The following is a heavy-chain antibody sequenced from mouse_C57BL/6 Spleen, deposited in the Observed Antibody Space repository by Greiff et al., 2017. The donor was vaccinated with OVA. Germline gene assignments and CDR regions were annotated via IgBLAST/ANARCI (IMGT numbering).Heavy chain of an antibody. CDR1: GYAFSSSW. J-gene: IGHJ1*03. CDR3: ARTSQDWYFDV. Sequence: QVQLQQSGPELVKPGASVKISCKASGYAFSSSWMNWVKQRPGKGLEWIGRIYPGDGDTNYNGKFKGKATLTADKSSSTAYMQLSSLTSEDSAVDCCARTSQDWYFDVWGTGTTVTVSS. CDR2: IYPGDGDT. V-gene: IGHV1-82*01.